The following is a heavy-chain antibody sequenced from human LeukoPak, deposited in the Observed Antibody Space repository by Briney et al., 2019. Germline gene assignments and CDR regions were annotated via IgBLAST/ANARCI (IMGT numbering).Heavy chain of an antibody. CDR2: ISSDGNNK. V-gene: IGHV3-30*05. D-gene: IGHD4-23*01. CDR3: TRVANYGGYEFDF. Sequence: GGSLRLSCAASGFTFSSYAMSWVRQAPGKGLEWVAVISSDGNNKYYADSVKGRFTISRDNSKNTVYLQMNCLRAEGAAIYCCTRVANYGGYEFDFWGQGTLVTVSS. J-gene: IGHJ4*02. CDR1: GFTFSSYA.